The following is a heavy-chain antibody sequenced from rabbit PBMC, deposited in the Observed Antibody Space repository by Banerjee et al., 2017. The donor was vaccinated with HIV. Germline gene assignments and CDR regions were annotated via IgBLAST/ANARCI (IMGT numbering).Heavy chain of an antibody. V-gene: IGHV1S45*01. CDR3: ARGIFWRGWEYYFNL. J-gene: IGHJ4*01. CDR2: TRAGDGAT. CDR1: GFSFSSSYY. Sequence: QEQLVESGGGLVQPEGSLTLTCTASGFSFSSSYYMCWVRQAPGKGLEYIGCTRAGDGATWYASWAKGRFTGSKTSSTTLTLQMTSLTVADTGTYFCARGIFWRGWEYYFNLRGQGTLVTVS. D-gene: IGHD4-1*01.